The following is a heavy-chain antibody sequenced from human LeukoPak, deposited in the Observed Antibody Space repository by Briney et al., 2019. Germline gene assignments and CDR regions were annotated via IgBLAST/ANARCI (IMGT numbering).Heavy chain of an antibody. CDR1: GFTFSSDA. D-gene: IGHD2-15*01. CDR3: ARGGGSFSY. CDR2: INSRSTHT. V-gene: IGHV3-21*01. J-gene: IGHJ4*02. Sequence: GGSLRHSCAGSGFTFSSDAMNWVRQAPGKGLEWVSSINSRSTHTAYADSVKGRFTISRDNGNNSLFLQMNSLGVDDTAIYFCARGGGSFSYWGQGVRVTVSS.